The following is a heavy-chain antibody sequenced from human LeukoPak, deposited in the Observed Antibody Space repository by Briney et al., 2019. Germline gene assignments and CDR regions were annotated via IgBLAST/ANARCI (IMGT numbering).Heavy chain of an antibody. Sequence: GGSLRLSCAASGFTFSSYWMHWVRQAPGKGLVWVSRINTDGSSTSYADSVKGRFTISRDNAKNTLYLQMNSLRAEDTAVYYCARDPDDLNYYYYMDVWGKGTTVTVSS. CDR1: GFTFSSYW. V-gene: IGHV3-74*01. J-gene: IGHJ6*03. D-gene: IGHD3-3*01. CDR2: INTDGSST. CDR3: ARDPDDLNYYYYMDV.